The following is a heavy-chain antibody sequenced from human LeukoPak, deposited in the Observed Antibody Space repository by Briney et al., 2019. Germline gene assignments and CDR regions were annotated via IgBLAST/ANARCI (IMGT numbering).Heavy chain of an antibody. Sequence: GASVKVSCKASGGTFSSYAISWVRQAPGQGLEWMGGIIPIFGTANYAQKFQGRVTITADESTSTAYMELSSLRSEDTAVYYCTTVTTRWMWYAFDIWGQGTMVTVSS. J-gene: IGHJ3*02. CDR2: IIPIFGTA. CDR1: GGTFSSYA. V-gene: IGHV1-69*13. CDR3: TTVTTRWMWYAFDI. D-gene: IGHD4-17*01.